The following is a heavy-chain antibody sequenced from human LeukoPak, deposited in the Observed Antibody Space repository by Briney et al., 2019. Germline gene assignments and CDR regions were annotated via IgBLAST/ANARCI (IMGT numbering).Heavy chain of an antibody. CDR1: GFTFSSYA. Sequence: GGSLRLSCAASGFTFSSYAMSWVRQAPGKGLEWVSAITGSRGPTYYADSVKGRFTISRDNSKNTLYLQMNRLRAEDTAVYYCTKDAYLGSNWLDPWGQGTLVTVSS. V-gene: IGHV3-23*01. D-gene: IGHD2/OR15-2a*01. J-gene: IGHJ5*02. CDR3: TKDAYLGSNWLDP. CDR2: ITGSRGPT.